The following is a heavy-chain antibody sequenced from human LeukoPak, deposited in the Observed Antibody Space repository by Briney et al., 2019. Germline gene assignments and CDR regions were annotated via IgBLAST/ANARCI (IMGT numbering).Heavy chain of an antibody. D-gene: IGHD2-2*01. CDR3: ARDRVLGVVVPAAISYYYGMDV. V-gene: IGHV1-69*01. J-gene: IGHJ6*02. CDR1: GGTFSSYA. Sequence: SVKVSCKASGGTFSSYAISWVRQAPGQGLEWMGGIIPIFGTANYAQKFQGRVTITADGSTSTAYMELSSLRSEDTAVYYCARDRVLGVVVPAAISYYYGMDVWGQGTTVTVSS. CDR2: IIPIFGTA.